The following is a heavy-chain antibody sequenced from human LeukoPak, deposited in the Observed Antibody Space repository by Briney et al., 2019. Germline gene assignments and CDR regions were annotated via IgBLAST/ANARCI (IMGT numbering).Heavy chain of an antibody. CDR3: ARDDFWSGYPAYYYYYMDV. D-gene: IGHD3-3*01. Sequence: GGSLRLSCAASGFTFSSYWMSWVRQAPGKGLEWVANIKQDGSEKYYVDSVKGRFTISRDNAKNSLYLQMNSLRAEDTAVYYCARDDFWSGYPAYYYYYMDVWGKGTTATVSS. V-gene: IGHV3-7*01. CDR1: GFTFSSYW. J-gene: IGHJ6*03. CDR2: IKQDGSEK.